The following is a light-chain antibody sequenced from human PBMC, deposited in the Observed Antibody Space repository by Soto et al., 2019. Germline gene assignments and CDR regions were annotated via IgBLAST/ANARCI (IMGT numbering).Light chain of an antibody. CDR2: DAS. CDR3: QQYDVDSGT. V-gene: IGKV1-5*01. Sequence: DIQMTQSPSTLSSVLGDRVTISFLASQSIGVWLAWYQQKPGKAPKLLIYDASNLQTGVPSRFSGSGSGTEFTLTISSLQPDDFATYYCQQYDVDSGTFGQGTKVDIK. CDR1: QSIGVW. J-gene: IGKJ1*01.